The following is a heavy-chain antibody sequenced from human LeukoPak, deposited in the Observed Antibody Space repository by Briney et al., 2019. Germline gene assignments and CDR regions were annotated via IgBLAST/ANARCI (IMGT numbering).Heavy chain of an antibody. D-gene: IGHD3-3*01. CDR3: ARDHYDFWSGYSYYYGMDV. V-gene: IGHV3-33*01. J-gene: IGHJ6*02. CDR1: GFTFSSYG. Sequence: PGRSLRLSCAASGFTFSSYGMHWVRQAPGKGLEWVAVIWYDGSNKYYADSVKGRFTISRDNSKNTLYLQMNSLRAEDTAVYYCARDHYDFWSGYSYYYGMDVWGQGTTVTVSS. CDR2: IWYDGSNK.